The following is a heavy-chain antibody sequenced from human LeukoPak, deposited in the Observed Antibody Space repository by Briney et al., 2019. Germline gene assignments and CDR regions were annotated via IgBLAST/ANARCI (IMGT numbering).Heavy chain of an antibody. CDR1: GFTFSSYG. J-gene: IGHJ6*04. CDR2: IRYDGSNK. V-gene: IGHV3-30*02. D-gene: IGHD6-19*01. Sequence: PGGSLRLSCAASGFTFSSYGMHWVRQAPGKGLEWVAFIRYDGSNKYYADSVKGRFTISRDNSKNTLYLQMNSLRAEDTAVYYCARDREWSRVYQYMDLWGKGTTVTVSS. CDR3: ARDREWSRVYQYMDL.